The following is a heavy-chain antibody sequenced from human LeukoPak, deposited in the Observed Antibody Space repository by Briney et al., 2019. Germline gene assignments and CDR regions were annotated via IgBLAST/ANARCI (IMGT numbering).Heavy chain of an antibody. D-gene: IGHD1-26*01. V-gene: IGHV3-21*01. CDR1: GFTFNNYA. Sequence: GGSLRLSCAASGFTFNNYAMNWVRQAPGKGLEWVSSINGLRSYIDYADSVKGRFTISRDNAKNSLYLQMNSLRAEDTAVYYCARDWLVGATPPYYFDYWGQGTLVTVSS. CDR3: ARDWLVGATPPYYFDY. J-gene: IGHJ4*02. CDR2: INGLRSYI.